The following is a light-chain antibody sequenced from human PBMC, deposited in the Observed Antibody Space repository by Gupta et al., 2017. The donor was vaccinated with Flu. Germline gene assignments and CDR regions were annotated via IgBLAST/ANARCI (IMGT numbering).Light chain of an antibody. J-gene: IGLJ2*01. CDR1: NSNIGENF. CDR3: AAWDANLNNWI. Sequence: QSALTQPPSVSGTPGRRVAISCSGRNSNIGENFVYLYQKVPGAAPKRLIYRSDQRPSGVPDRFSGSKSGTSASLAVSELRSEDEADYYCAAWDANLNNWIFGGGTKLTVL. V-gene: IGLV1-47*01. CDR2: RSD.